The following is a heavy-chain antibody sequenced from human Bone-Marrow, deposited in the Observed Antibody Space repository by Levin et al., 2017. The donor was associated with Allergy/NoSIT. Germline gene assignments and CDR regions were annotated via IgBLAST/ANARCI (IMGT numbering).Heavy chain of an antibody. CDR3: TKGPYYEVLTDYYEPIDP. CDR2: ITWNSGSV. V-gene: IGHV3-9*01. CDR1: GFTFDDYT. Sequence: GGSLRLSCAASGFTFDDYTMHWVRQAPGKGLEWVSGITWNSGSVAYAESVKGRFIISRDNAKSTLFLEMNGLRVEDTALYYCTKGPYYEVLTDYYEPIDPWGQGTQVTVSS. D-gene: IGHD3-9*01. J-gene: IGHJ5*02.